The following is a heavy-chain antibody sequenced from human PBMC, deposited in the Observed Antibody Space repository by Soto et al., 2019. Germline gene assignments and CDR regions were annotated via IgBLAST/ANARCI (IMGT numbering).Heavy chain of an antibody. CDR1: GFTFSNYG. D-gene: IGHD1-1*01. V-gene: IGHV3-30*18. J-gene: IGHJ4*02. CDR3: AKEGPITNWYFDY. Sequence: QVQLVESGGGVVQPGRSLRLSCAASGFTFSNYGMHWVRQAPGKGLEWVIVISYDGNVAYYADSVKGRFTISRDNSKNTLSLPMNCLRTEDTAMYYCAKEGPITNWYFDYWGQGTLVTVSS. CDR2: ISYDGNVA.